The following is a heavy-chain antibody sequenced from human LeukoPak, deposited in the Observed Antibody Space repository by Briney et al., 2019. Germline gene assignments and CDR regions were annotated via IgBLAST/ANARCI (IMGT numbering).Heavy chain of an antibody. J-gene: IGHJ5*02. D-gene: IGHD3-22*01. CDR3: ARDLGQYYDTSNNWFDP. Sequence: GRSLRLSCAASGFTFSNYWMPWVRQAPGQGLVWVSRINSDGINTSYEDSVKGRFTISRDNAKNTLNLQMNSLRAEDTAVYYCARDLGQYYDTSNNWFDPWGQGTLVTVSS. V-gene: IGHV3-74*01. CDR2: INSDGINT. CDR1: GFTFSNYW.